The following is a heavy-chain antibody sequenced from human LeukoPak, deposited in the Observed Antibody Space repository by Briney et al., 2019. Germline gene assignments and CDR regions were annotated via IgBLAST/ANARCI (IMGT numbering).Heavy chain of an antibody. D-gene: IGHD6-19*01. CDR1: GDPVSRGSYY. CDR2: VYHTGST. CDR3: ARAAGGRHN. Sequence: PSETLSLTCTVSGDPVSRGSYYWSWIRQPPGKELEWIGYVYHTGSTNYNPSLKSRVTISVDTSKNEFSLKMTSVTAADTAVYYCARAAGGRHNWGQGTLVTVSS. J-gene: IGHJ4*02. V-gene: IGHV4-61*01.